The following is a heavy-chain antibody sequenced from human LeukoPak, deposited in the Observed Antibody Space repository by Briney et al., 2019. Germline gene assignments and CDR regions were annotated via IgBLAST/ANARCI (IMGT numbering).Heavy chain of an antibody. CDR2: IYSGGST. CDR1: GFNVSSNY. D-gene: IGHD3-10*01. V-gene: IGHV3-53*01. Sequence: GGSLRLSCAPSGFNVSSNYMSWVRQAPGKGLEWVSVIYSGGSTYSADSVKGRFTISRDNSKNTVYLQMNSLRAEDTAVYYCAKLLLLWFGELTPVFDYWGQGTLVTVSS. CDR3: AKLLLLWFGELTPVFDY. J-gene: IGHJ4*02.